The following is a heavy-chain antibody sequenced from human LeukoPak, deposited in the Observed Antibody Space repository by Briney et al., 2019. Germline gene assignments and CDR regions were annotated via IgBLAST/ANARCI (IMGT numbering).Heavy chain of an antibody. V-gene: IGHV3-53*01. D-gene: IGHD2-15*01. Sequence: QPGGSLRLSCAASGFTVSSNYMSWVPQAPGKGLEWVSDIYSGGTTYYADSVKGRFTISRDNSKNTLYLQMSSLRAEDTAVYYCARGRYCSGGSCPGFDYWGQGTLVTVSS. J-gene: IGHJ4*02. CDR2: IYSGGTT. CDR3: ARGRYCSGGSCPGFDY. CDR1: GFTVSSNY.